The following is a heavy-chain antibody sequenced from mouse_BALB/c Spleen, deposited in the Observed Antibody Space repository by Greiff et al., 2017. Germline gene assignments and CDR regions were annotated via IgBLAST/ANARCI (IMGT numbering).Heavy chain of an antibody. CDR1: GFSLTSYG. D-gene: IGHD2-10*01. CDR2: IWAGGST. Sequence: QVQLKESGPGLVAPSQSLSITCTVSGFSLTSYGVHWVRQPPGKGLEWLGVIWAGGSTNYNSALMSRLSISKDNSKSQVFLKMNSLQTDDTAMYYCALSLLGDAMDYWGQGTSVTVSA. V-gene: IGHV2-9*02. J-gene: IGHJ4*01. CDR3: ALSLLGDAMDY.